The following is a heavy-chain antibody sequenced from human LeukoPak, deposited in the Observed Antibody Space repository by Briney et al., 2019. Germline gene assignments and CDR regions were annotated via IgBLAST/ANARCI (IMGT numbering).Heavy chain of an antibody. V-gene: IGHV1-18*01. J-gene: IGHJ6*02. CDR1: GYTFTSYG. Sequence: ASVKVSCKASGYTFTSYGISWVRQAPGQGLEWMGWISAYNGNTNYAQKLQGRVTMTTDTSTSTAYMELRSLRSDDTAVYYCVTDPGEIVPAAKGPRGDYCYGMDVWGQGTTVTVSS. CDR3: VTDPGEIVPAAKGPRGDYCYGMDV. D-gene: IGHD2-2*01. CDR2: ISAYNGNT.